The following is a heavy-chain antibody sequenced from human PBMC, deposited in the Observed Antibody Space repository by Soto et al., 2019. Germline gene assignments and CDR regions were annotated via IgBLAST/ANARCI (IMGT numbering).Heavy chain of an antibody. CDR2: VFYSGTT. CDR1: GGSISGYY. J-gene: IGHJ5*02. D-gene: IGHD3-3*01. V-gene: IGHV4-59*01. CDR3: ARGGGLTIFGGGWFDP. Sequence: SETLSLTCTVSGGSISGYYWNWIRQPPGKGVEWIGYVFYSGTTHYNQSFESRVTMSVDTSKKQFSLKLNSVTAADTAVYYCARGGGLTIFGGGWFDPWGQGTLVTVSS.